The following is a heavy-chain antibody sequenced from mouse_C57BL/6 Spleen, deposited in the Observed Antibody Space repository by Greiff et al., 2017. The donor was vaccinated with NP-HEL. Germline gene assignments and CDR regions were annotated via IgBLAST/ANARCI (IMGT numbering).Heavy chain of an antibody. CDR1: GYTFTNYW. V-gene: IGHV1-63*01. D-gene: IGHD1-1*01. CDR2: IYPGGGYT. CDR3: ARGIITTVVARELLSSFDF. Sequence: QVQLKESGAELVRPGTSVKMSCKASGYTFTNYWIGWAKQRPGHGLEWIGDIYPGGGYTNYNEKLKGKATLTADKSSRTAYMQFSSLTSEDSTIYYYARGIITTVVARELLSSFDFWGQGTSVTVSS. J-gene: IGHJ4*01.